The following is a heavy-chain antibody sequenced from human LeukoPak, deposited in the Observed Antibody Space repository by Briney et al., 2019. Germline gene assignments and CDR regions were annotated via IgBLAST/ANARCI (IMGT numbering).Heavy chain of an antibody. CDR1: RFTFSSYA. CDR2: ISGSGGST. J-gene: IGHJ4*02. CDR3: AKDRGQYSSGWYFDY. D-gene: IGHD6-19*01. Sequence: GGSLRLSCAASRFTFSSYAMSWVRQAPGKGLEWVSGISGSGGSTYYADSVKGRFTISRDNSKNTLYLQMNSLRAEDTAVYYCAKDRGQYSSGWYFDYWGQGTLVTVSS. V-gene: IGHV3-23*01.